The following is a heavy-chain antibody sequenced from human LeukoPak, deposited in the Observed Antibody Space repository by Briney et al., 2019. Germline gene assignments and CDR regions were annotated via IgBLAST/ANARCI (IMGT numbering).Heavy chain of an antibody. V-gene: IGHV3-7*01. Sequence: GGSLRLSCEASRFTLSSYWMSWVRQAPGKGLEWVANINQDGSQKHYVDSVKGRFTISRDSAKNSLYLQMTSLRAEDTAVYYCATDDHVNWHHYWGQGTLVTVSS. J-gene: IGHJ4*02. CDR1: RFTLSSYW. CDR3: ATDDHVNWHHY. D-gene: IGHD3-10*02. CDR2: INQDGSQK.